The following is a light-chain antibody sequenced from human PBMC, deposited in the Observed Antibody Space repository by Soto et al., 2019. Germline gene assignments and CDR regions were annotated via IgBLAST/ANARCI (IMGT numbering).Light chain of an antibody. CDR2: KAS. J-gene: IGKJ1*01. V-gene: IGKV1-5*03. Sequence: DIHMTQSPSTLSASVGDRVTITCRASQSISNLLAWCQQKPGKVPKLLIYKASSLESGVPSRFSGSGSGTEFTLTISSLQPDDFAAYYCQQYNNFPWTFGQGTKVEIK. CDR3: QQYNNFPWT. CDR1: QSISNL.